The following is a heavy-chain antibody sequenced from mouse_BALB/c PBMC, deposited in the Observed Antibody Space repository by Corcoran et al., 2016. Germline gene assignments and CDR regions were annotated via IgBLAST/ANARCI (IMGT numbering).Heavy chain of an antibody. D-gene: IGHD2-10*02. CDR3: ARGRYGNYLAMDY. CDR2: RSYDGSN. J-gene: IGHJ4*01. V-gene: IGHV3-6*02. CDR1: GYSITSGYY. Sequence: DVQLQESGPGLVKPSQSLSLTCSVTGYSITSGYYWNWIRQFPGNKLEWMGYRSYDGSNNYNPSLKDRISITRDTSKNQFFLKLNSVTTEDTATYFCARGRYGNYLAMDYWGQGTSVTVSS.